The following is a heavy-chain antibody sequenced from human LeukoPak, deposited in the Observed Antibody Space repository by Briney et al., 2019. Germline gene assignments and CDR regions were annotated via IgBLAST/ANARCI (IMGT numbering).Heavy chain of an antibody. V-gene: IGHV3-23*01. CDR2: IIGTGVST. CDR1: GFTFSSFA. D-gene: IGHD4-11*01. Sequence: GGSLRLSCAASGFTFSSFAMTWVRQAPGKGLEWVSSIIGTGVSTFYAYSVKGRFTISRDNSKNTLYLQMNRLRAEDTAVYYCAKGKAYNNLDWFDPWGQGTLVTVSS. CDR3: AKGKAYNNLDWFDP. J-gene: IGHJ5*02.